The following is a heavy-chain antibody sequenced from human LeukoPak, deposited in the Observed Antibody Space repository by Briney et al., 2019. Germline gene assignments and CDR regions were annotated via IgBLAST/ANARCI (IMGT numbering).Heavy chain of an antibody. V-gene: IGHV5-51*01. J-gene: IGHJ5*02. CDR3: ARRLPYYYGSGSQSVVNWFDP. Sequence: GESLKISCKGSGYSFISYWIGWVRQMPGKGLEWMGIIYPGDSDTRYSPSFQGQVTISADKSISTAYLQWSSLKASDTAMYYCARRLPYYYGSGSQSVVNWFDPWGQGTLVTVSS. CDR1: GYSFISYW. CDR2: IYPGDSDT. D-gene: IGHD3-10*01.